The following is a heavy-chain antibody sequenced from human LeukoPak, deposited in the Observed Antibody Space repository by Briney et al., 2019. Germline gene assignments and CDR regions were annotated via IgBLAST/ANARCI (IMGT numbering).Heavy chain of an antibody. Sequence: PSQTLSLTCTVSGGSISSGGYYWSWIRQHPGKGLEWIGYIYYSGSTYYNPSLKSRVTISVDTSKNQSSLKLSSVTAADTAVYYCARVSRAAHKGYFDLWGRGTLVTVSS. CDR2: IYYSGST. J-gene: IGHJ2*01. CDR3: ARVSRAAHKGYFDL. D-gene: IGHD2-21*01. V-gene: IGHV4-31*03. CDR1: GGSISSGGYY.